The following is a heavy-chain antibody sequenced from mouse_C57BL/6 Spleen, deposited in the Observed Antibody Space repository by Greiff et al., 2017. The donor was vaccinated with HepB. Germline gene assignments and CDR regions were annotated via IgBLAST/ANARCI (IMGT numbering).Heavy chain of an antibody. V-gene: IGHV1-74*01. CDR3: AIRYYGSSYDAMDY. CDR1: GYTFTSYW. D-gene: IGHD1-1*01. J-gene: IGHJ4*01. Sequence: VQLQQPGAELVKPGASVKVSCKASGYTFTSYWMHWVKQRPCQGLEWIGRIHPSDSDTNYNQKFKGKATLTVDKSSSTAYMQLSSLTSEDSAVYYCAIRYYGSSYDAMDYWGQGTSVTVSS. CDR2: IHPSDSDT.